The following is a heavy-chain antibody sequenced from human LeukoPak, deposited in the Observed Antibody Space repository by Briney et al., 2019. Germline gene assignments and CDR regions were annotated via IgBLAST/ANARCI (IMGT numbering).Heavy chain of an antibody. Sequence: GGSLRLSCAASGFTFSSYAMSWVRQAPGKGLEWVSAISGSGGSTYYADSVKGRFTISRDNSKNTLYLQMNSLRAEDTAVYYCAKDHNLDYGLWSGTFDYWGQGTLVTVSS. CDR1: GFTFSSYA. D-gene: IGHD3-3*01. CDR3: AKDHNLDYGLWSGTFDY. V-gene: IGHV3-23*01. J-gene: IGHJ4*02. CDR2: ISGSGGST.